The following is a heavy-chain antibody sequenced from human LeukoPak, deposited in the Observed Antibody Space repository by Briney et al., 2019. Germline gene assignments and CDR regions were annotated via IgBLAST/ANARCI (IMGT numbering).Heavy chain of an antibody. CDR1: GFSLRAPPVA. V-gene: IGHV2-5*02. CDR3: AHKPAQKNYFDP. D-gene: IGHD1-7*01. J-gene: IGHJ5*02. Sequence: SGPTLVNPTQPLTLTCTFSGFSLRAPPVAVGWIRQPPGKALEFLALTYWGDDKRFSSSLRSRLTITSDASKNQVVLTVANLDPVDTATYYCAHKPAQKNYFDPWGQGTLVTVSS. CDR2: TYWGDDK.